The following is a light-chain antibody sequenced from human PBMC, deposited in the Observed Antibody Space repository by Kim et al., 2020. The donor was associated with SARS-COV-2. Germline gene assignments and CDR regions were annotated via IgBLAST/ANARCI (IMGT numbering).Light chain of an antibody. Sequence: PGQRVTISCSGSGSNIGSNYVYWYQQLPGTAPKLLIYRNNQRPSGVPDRFSGSKSGTSASLAISGLRSEDEADYYCAAWDDSLRGVFGGGTQLTVL. V-gene: IGLV1-47*01. CDR2: RNN. J-gene: IGLJ2*01. CDR3: AAWDDSLRGV. CDR1: GSNIGSNY.